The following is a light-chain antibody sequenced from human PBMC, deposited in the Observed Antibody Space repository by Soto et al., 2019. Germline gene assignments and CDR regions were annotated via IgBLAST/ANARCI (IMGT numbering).Light chain of an antibody. CDR2: EVS. CDR3: SSYAGSNNLV. CDR1: SSDVGGYNY. J-gene: IGLJ3*02. Sequence: QYALTQAPSESGSPGQSVTISCTGTSSDVGGYNYVSWYQQHPGKAPKLMIYEVSKRPSGVPDRFSGSKSGNTASLTVSGLQAEDEADYYCSSYAGSNNLVFGGGTKLTVL. V-gene: IGLV2-8*01.